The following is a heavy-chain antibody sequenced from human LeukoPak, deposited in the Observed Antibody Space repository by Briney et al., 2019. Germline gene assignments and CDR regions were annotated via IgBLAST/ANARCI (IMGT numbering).Heavy chain of an antibody. CDR2: ISAYNGNT. CDR3: ARDYYDYVWGSYRWFDP. V-gene: IGHV1-18*01. J-gene: IGHJ5*02. CDR1: GYTFTSYG. D-gene: IGHD3-16*02. Sequence: GASVKVSCTASGYTFTSYGISWVRQAPGQGLEWMGWISAYNGNTNYAQKLQGRVTMTTDTSTSTAYMELRSLRSDDTAVYYCARDYYDYVWGSYRWFDPWGQGTLVTVSS.